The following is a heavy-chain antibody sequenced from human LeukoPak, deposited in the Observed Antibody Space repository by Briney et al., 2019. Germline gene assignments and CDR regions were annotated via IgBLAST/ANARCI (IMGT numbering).Heavy chain of an antibody. D-gene: IGHD6-19*01. CDR1: GGSFSGYY. CDR3: ARDGIAVAVAGFDY. CDR2: INHSGST. V-gene: IGHV4-34*01. Sequence: PSETLSLTCAVYGGSFSGYYWSWIRQPPGKGLEWIGEINHSGSTNYSPSLKSRVTISVDTSKNQFSLKLSSVTAADTAVYYCARDGIAVAVAGFDYWGQGTLVTVSS. J-gene: IGHJ4*02.